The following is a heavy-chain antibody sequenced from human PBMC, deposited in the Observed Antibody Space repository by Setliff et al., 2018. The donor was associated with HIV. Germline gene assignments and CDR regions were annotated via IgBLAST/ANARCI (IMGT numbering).Heavy chain of an antibody. Sequence: SETLSLTCTVSGDSLSRSSNHWGWNRQPPGKGLEWIGNTYYSGSTYYTPSLKSRVTISVDTSKNQFSLKMTSVTAADTAVYYCARDPHYYDSSGHYSWFYFDFWGQGTLVTVSS. CDR3: ARDPHYYDSSGHYSWFYFDF. CDR1: GDSLSRSSNH. V-gene: IGHV4-39*07. CDR2: TYYSGST. D-gene: IGHD3-22*01. J-gene: IGHJ4*02.